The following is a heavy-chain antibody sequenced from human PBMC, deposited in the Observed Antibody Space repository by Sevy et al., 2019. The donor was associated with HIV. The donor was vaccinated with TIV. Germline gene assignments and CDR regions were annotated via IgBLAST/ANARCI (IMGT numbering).Heavy chain of an antibody. Sequence: GGSLRLSCAASRFTFTNYGMHWVRQAPGKGLEWVSDISNSGANTYYADSVRGRFTVSRDNSKNTVYLQLNSLRAEDTAIYYCAKEWTLLSDWYGEFDYWGQGTLVTVSS. CDR1: RFTFTNYG. CDR2: ISNSGANT. J-gene: IGHJ4*02. CDR3: AKEWTLLSDWYGEFDY. D-gene: IGHD6-19*01. V-gene: IGHV3-23*01.